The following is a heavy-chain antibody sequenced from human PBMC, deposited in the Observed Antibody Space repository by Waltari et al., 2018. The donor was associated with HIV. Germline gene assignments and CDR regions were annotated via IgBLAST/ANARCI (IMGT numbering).Heavy chain of an antibody. V-gene: IGHV3-30*04. CDR3: AREAVTTNYYFDN. CDR1: GFTFNNYF. D-gene: IGHD1-1*01. CDR2: ISHDGSDK. J-gene: IGHJ4*02. Sequence: VQLVESGGGVVQPGRSLRLSCTGSGFTFNNYFLHWVRQAPGKGLEWIALISHDGSDKDYADSLRGRFTISRDNSKNTLFLQMDSLRIEDTALYYCAREAVTTNYYFDNWGQGTLVTVSS.